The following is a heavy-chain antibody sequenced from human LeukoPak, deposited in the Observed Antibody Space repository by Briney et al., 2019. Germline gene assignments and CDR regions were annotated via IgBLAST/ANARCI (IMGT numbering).Heavy chain of an antibody. CDR3: ARSRRRELLGTYFDY. J-gene: IGHJ4*02. CDR1: GFTFDDYA. D-gene: IGHD1-26*01. V-gene: IGHV3-9*01. CDR2: ISWNSGSI. Sequence: PGGSLRLSCAASGFTFDDYAMHWVRQAPGKGLEWVSGISWNSGSIGYADSVEGRFTISRDNSNNTLYLQMNSLRAEDTAVYYCARSRRRELLGTYFDYWGQGTLVTVSS.